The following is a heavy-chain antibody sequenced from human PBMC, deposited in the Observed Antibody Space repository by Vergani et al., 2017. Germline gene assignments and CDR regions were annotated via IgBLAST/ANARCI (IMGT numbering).Heavy chain of an antibody. J-gene: IGHJ4*02. Sequence: QVQLVESGGGVVQRGGSLRLSCATSGFTLSNYDMQWIRQGPGKGLEFVDFIKIDGSNQYYADSVKGRFTLSRDISKNTLYLQMNSLRTDDTATYYCAKHFRGWGIDYWGQGTQVIVSS. D-gene: IGHD3-16*01. CDR3: AKHFRGWGIDY. V-gene: IGHV3-30*02. CDR1: GFTLSNYD. CDR2: IKIDGSNQ.